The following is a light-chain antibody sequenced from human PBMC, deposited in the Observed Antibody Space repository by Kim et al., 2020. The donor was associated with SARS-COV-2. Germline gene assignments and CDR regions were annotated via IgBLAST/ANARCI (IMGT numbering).Light chain of an antibody. Sequence: MCPGERATVSCRARQSVGANLAWYQQRPGQAPRLLIYDASTRATGIPVRCGGSGYGTDLSLTFSSLEPEDFAVYYCLQRSNWPLTFGGGTKVDIK. CDR1: QSVGAN. V-gene: IGKV3-11*01. CDR2: DAS. J-gene: IGKJ4*01. CDR3: LQRSNWPLT.